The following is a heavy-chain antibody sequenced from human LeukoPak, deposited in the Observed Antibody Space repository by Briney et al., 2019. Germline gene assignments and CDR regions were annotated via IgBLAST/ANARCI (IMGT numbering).Heavy chain of an antibody. Sequence: GGSLRLSCAASGFTFSSCSMNWVRQAPGKGLEWVSYISSSSSTIYYADSVKGRFTISRDNAKNSLYLQMNSLRAEDTAVYYCAREAWYYDILTGLGDWGQGTLVTVSS. CDR3: AREAWYYDILTGLGD. CDR1: GFTFSSCS. V-gene: IGHV3-48*04. D-gene: IGHD3-9*01. J-gene: IGHJ4*02. CDR2: ISSSSSTI.